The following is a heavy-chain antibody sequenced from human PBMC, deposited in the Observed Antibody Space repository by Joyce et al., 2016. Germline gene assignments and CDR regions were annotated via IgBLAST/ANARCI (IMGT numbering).Heavy chain of an antibody. CDR2: IKEEGSGQ. V-gene: IGHV3-7*03. Sequence: VQLVESGGGLVQPGGSVRLSCAASGFTFTSYWMTWGRQTPGKGLELVVNIKEEGSGQYYVDSVKGRFTISRDNAKNSVHLQMNNLRVEDMAVYYCAGRGSYHDYWGQGTLVTVSS. J-gene: IGHJ4*02. CDR3: AGRGSYHDY. D-gene: IGHD1-26*01. CDR1: GFTFTSYW.